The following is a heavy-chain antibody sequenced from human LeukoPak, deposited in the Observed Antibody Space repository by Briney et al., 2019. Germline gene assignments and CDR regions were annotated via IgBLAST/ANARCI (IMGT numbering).Heavy chain of an antibody. D-gene: IGHD3-3*01. CDR1: GYSFTNYW. CDR2: IYPGDSDT. Sequence: GASLRISCQGSGYSFTNYWIGWVRQLPGKGLEWMGIIYPGDSDTRYSPSLQGQVTISADKSISTAYLQWSSLKASDTAMYYCATTGWGYDFWSPGDLDIWGQGTMVTVSS. J-gene: IGHJ3*02. CDR3: ATTGWGYDFWSPGDLDI. V-gene: IGHV5-51*01.